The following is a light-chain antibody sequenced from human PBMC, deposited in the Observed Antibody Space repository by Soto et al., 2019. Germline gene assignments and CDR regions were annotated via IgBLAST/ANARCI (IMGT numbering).Light chain of an antibody. V-gene: IGLV1-40*01. CDR3: QSYDSSLSGDV. CDR2: ANI. J-gene: IGLJ1*01. Sequence: QSVLTQSPSVSGAPGQRVTISCTGSSSNIGAGYDVHWYQQLPGTAPKLLIFANINRPSGVPDRFSGSKSGTSASLAITGLRADDEADYYCQSYDSSLSGDVFGTGTKLNVL. CDR1: SSNIGAGYD.